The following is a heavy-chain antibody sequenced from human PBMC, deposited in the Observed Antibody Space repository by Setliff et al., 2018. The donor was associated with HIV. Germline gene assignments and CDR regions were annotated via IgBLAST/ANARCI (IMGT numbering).Heavy chain of an antibody. Sequence: ASVKVSCKASGYSSTSNSLNWVRQAAGQGLQWMGWMHPNSGATKYAQKFRDRVTLTGDTSISTASMELSSLKSDDTAMYYCARKSLTGTIDSWGQGTLVTVSS. V-gene: IGHV1-2*02. CDR1: GYSSTSNS. CDR2: MHPNSGAT. D-gene: IGHD1-1*01. CDR3: ARKSLTGTIDS. J-gene: IGHJ4*02.